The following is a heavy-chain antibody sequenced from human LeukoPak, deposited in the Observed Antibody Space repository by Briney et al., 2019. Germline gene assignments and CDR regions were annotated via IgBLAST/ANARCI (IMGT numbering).Heavy chain of an antibody. V-gene: IGHV1-69*04. CDR2: IIPILGIA. CDR3: ARIPYCYDSSGYPA. Sequence: SVKVSCKASGGTFSSYAISWVRQAPGQGLEWMGRIIPILGIANYAQKFQGRVTITADKSTSTAYMELSSLRSEDTAVYYCARIPYCYDSSGYPAWGQGTLVTVSS. D-gene: IGHD3-22*01. J-gene: IGHJ4*02. CDR1: GGTFSSYA.